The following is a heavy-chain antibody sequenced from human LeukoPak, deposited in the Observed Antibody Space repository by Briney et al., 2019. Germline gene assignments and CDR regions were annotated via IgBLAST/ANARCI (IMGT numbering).Heavy chain of an antibody. J-gene: IGHJ5*02. Sequence: TGGSLRLSCSASGFIFSTYTMYWVRQAPGKGLEFVSVINGDGRTTYYADSVKGRFTISRDNSKNTLYLQMNRLRAEDTAVYYCVGDQVDNVGWLTWGQGTRVTVSS. D-gene: IGHD5-12*01. CDR1: GFIFSTYT. CDR2: INGDGRTT. V-gene: IGHV3-64D*06. CDR3: VGDQVDNVGWLT.